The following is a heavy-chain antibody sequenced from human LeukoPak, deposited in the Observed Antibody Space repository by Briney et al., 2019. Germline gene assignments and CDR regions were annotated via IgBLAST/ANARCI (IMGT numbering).Heavy chain of an antibody. J-gene: IGHJ4*02. V-gene: IGHV1-18*01. CDR3: ARGDHSGSYLIDY. CDR2: ITPYNGHT. CDR1: GYTFTTYG. D-gene: IGHD1-26*01. Sequence: GASAKVSCKASGYTFTTYGISWVRQAPGQGLEWMAWITPYNGHTNYAQKFQGRVTMTTDTSTSTAYMELRSLRFDDTAVYYCARGDHSGSYLIDYWGQGTLVTVSS.